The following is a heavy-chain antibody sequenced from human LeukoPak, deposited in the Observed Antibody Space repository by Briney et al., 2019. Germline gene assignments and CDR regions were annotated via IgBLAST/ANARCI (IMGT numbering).Heavy chain of an antibody. Sequence: SETLSLTCTVSGGSISSSYWSWIRQPPGKGLEWIGYIYTSGSTNYNPSLKSRVTILVDTSKNKFSLNLSSVTAADTAVYYCARRRSGGRDFDYWGRGTLATVSS. V-gene: IGHV4-4*09. D-gene: IGHD2-15*01. CDR2: IYTSGST. J-gene: IGHJ4*02. CDR3: ARRRSGGRDFDY. CDR1: GGSISSSY.